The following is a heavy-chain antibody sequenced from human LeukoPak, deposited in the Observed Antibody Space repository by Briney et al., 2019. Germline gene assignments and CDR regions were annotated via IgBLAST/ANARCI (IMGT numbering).Heavy chain of an antibody. J-gene: IGHJ4*02. Sequence: PSETLSLTCAVSGGSISSGGYSWSWIRQPPGKGLEWIGYIYSSGSTIYNPSLKSRVTISIDTSKNRFSPKLISVTAEDTAVYYCAGDWNWGQGTLVTVSS. V-gene: IGHV4-61*08. D-gene: IGHD3-3*01. CDR2: IYSSGST. CDR1: GGSISSGGYS. CDR3: AGDWN.